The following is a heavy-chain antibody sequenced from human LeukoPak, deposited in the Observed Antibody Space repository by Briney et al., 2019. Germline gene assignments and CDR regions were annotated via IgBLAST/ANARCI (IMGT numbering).Heavy chain of an antibody. CDR2: IFYTGST. D-gene: IGHD3-10*01. V-gene: IGHV4-59*06. CDR3: ARGSLDFDY. Sequence: SETLSLTCTVSGGSISSYYWSWIRQPPGKGLEWIGYIFYTGSTHYNPSLKSRVTISVDTSKNQFSLKLSSVTAADTAVYYCARGSLDFDYWGQGTLVTVSS. CDR1: GGSISSYY. J-gene: IGHJ4*02.